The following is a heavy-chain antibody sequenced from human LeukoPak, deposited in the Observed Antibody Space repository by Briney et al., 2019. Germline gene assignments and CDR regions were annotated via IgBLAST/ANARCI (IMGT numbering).Heavy chain of an antibody. Sequence: SETLSLTCTVSGGSISSHYWSWIRQPPGKGLEWIGYIYYSGSTNYNPSLKSRVTISVDTSKNQFSLNLSSVTAADTAVYYCARLRSPGDFDYWGQGTLVTVSS. CDR2: IYYSGST. CDR3: ARLRSPGDFDY. V-gene: IGHV4-59*11. J-gene: IGHJ4*02. D-gene: IGHD1-26*01. CDR1: GGSISSHY.